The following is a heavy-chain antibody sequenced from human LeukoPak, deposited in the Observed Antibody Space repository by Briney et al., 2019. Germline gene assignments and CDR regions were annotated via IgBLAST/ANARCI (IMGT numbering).Heavy chain of an antibody. D-gene: IGHD5-24*01. CDR2: ISYDGSNK. J-gene: IGHJ4*02. V-gene: IGHV3-30*04. CDR1: GFTFSSYA. Sequence: GGSLRLSCAASGFTFSSYAMHWVRQAPGKGLEWVAVISYDGSNKYYADSVKGRFTISRDNSKNTLYLQMNSLRAEDTALYFCAKNGAGYNYVPFDYWGQGTLVTVSS. CDR3: AKNGAGYNYVPFDY.